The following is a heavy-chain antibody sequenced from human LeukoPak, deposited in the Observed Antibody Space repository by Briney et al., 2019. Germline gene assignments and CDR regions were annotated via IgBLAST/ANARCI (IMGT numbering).Heavy chain of an antibody. CDR3: ASASASRDY. CDR2: IIPIFGTA. J-gene: IGHJ4*02. V-gene: IGHV1-69*05. D-gene: IGHD1-26*01. CDR1: GGTFSSYD. Sequence: ASVKVSCKASGGTFSSYDISWVRQAPGQGLEWMGRIIPIFGTANYAQKFQGRVTITTDESTSTAYMELSSLRSEDTAVYYCASASASRDYWGQGTLVTVSS.